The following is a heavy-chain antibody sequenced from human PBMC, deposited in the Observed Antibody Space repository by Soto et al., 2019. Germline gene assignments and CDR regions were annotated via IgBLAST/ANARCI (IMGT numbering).Heavy chain of an antibody. V-gene: IGHV3-11*01. CDR3: TRGLTGYCISTNCYTRY. D-gene: IGHD2-2*02. Sequence: GGSLRLSCTASGFTSSDNYMSWIRQAPGKGLKWVSYISSSGNTIYYADSVKGRFTISRDNAKSSLYLQMNSLRAEDTAVYYCTRGLTGYCISTNCYTRYWGQGTLVTVSS. CDR2: ISSSGNTI. CDR1: GFTSSDNY. J-gene: IGHJ4*02.